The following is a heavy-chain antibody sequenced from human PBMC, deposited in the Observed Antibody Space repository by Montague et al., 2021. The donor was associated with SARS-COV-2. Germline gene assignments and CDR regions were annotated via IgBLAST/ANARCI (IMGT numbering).Heavy chain of an antibody. CDR3: ARDTQHYDSTNYEDWFGP. V-gene: IGHV4-59*01. Sequence: SETLSLTCTVSGGSIGPYYWSWIRQPPGKGLEWIGYIHHSGSTNSNPSXXSGVTISADTSKNQFSLNLRSVTGADTAVYYCARDTQHYDSTNYEDWFGPWGQGTLVTVSS. CDR1: GGSIGPYY. D-gene: IGHD3-10*01. CDR2: IHHSGST. J-gene: IGHJ5*02.